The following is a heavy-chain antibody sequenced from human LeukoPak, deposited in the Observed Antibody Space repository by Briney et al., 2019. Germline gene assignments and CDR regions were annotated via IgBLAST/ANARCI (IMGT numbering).Heavy chain of an antibody. CDR3: ARTYCAEDCSIRYFDY. Sequence: GASVKVSCKASGYTFTGYYMHWVRQAPGQGLEWLGITNPSGGDTKYAQKFQGRVTLTRDKSTSTVYMELSSLTSDDTAVYYCARTYCAEDCSIRYFDYWGQGTLVTVSS. J-gene: IGHJ4*02. CDR1: GYTFTGYY. D-gene: IGHD2-21*02. CDR2: TNPSGGDT. V-gene: IGHV1-46*01.